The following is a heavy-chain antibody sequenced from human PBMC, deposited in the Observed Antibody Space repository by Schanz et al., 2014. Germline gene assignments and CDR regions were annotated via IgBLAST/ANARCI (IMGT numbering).Heavy chain of an antibody. D-gene: IGHD5-12*01. J-gene: IGHJ3*01. CDR1: GFTFTTYA. Sequence: DVQLLESGGGLVQPGESLRLSCAASGFTFTTYAMTWVRQAPGKGLEWVSNISPTGSSTYYADSVKGRFTISRDNSKNTLYLQMNSLRAEDTAIYFCARDGGRDGYNLAFDVWGQGTLVTVSS. V-gene: IGHV3-23*01. CDR3: ARDGGRDGYNLAFDV. CDR2: ISPTGSST.